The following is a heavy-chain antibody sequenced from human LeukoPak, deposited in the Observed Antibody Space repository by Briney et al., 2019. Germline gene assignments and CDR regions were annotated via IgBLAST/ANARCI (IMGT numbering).Heavy chain of an antibody. CDR1: GFSLSSYE. CDR2: ISSRGSTI. V-gene: IGHV3-48*03. Sequence: GGSLRLSCEASGFSLSSYEMNWVRQAPGKGLEWVSHISSRGSTIYYADSVEGRFTISRDNAKNSLYLQMNSLRAEDTAVYYCARVRGSYYSFDYWGQGTLVTVSS. J-gene: IGHJ4*02. CDR3: ARVRGSYYSFDY. D-gene: IGHD1-26*01.